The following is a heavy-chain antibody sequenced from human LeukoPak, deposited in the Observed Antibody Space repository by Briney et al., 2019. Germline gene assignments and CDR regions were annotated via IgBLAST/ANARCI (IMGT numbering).Heavy chain of an antibody. Sequence: SETLSLTCTVSGGSISSYYWSWIRQPPGKGLEWIGYIYYSGSTNYNPSLNSRVTISVDTSKNQFSLKLSSVTAADTAVYYCAREYDYYDSSGPPRTHAFDIWGQGTMVTVSS. CDR3: AREYDYYDSSGPPRTHAFDI. D-gene: IGHD3-22*01. J-gene: IGHJ3*02. CDR1: GGSISSYY. V-gene: IGHV4-59*01. CDR2: IYYSGST.